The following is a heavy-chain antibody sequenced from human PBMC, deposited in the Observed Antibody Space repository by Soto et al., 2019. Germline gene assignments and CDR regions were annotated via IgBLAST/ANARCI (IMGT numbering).Heavy chain of an antibody. D-gene: IGHD6-13*01. V-gene: IGHV3-15*01. CDR1: GFTFSNAW. Sequence: EVQLVESGGGLVKPGGSLRLSCAASGFTFSNAWMSWVRQAPGKGLEWVGRIKSKTDGGTTDYAAPVKGRFTISRDDSKNTLYLQMNSLKTEDTAVYYCTTVARPSSSWLFDYWGQGTLVTVSS. CDR3: TTVARPSSSWLFDY. CDR2: IKSKTDGGTT. J-gene: IGHJ4*02.